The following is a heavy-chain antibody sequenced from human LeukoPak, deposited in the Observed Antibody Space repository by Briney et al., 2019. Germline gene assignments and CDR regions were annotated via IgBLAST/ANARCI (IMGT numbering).Heavy chain of an antibody. CDR3: ARRSSTHAFDI. J-gene: IGHJ3*02. CDR2: INPNSGGA. CDR1: GYTFTGYY. V-gene: IGHV1-2*02. D-gene: IGHD3-10*01. Sequence: GASVKHSCKASGYTFTGYYMHWVRQAPGQGLEWMGWINPNSGGAIYAQKFQGRVTMTRDTSISTAYMDLRSLRSDDTAIYYCARRSSTHAFDIWGQGTMLTVSP.